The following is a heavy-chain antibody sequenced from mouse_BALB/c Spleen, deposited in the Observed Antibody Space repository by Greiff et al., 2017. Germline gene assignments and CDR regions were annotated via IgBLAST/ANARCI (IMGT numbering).Heavy chain of an antibody. V-gene: IGHV3-6*02. CDR3: ARDRIYYDYDWFAY. J-gene: IGHJ3*01. CDR1: GYSITSGYY. CDR2: ISYDGSN. D-gene: IGHD2-4*01. Sequence: EVQLVESGPGLVKPSQSLSLTCSVTGYSITSGYYWNWIRQFPGNKLEWMGYISYDGSNNYNPSLKNRISITRDTSKNQFFLKLNSVTTEDTATYYCARDRIYYDYDWFAYWGQGTLVTVSA.